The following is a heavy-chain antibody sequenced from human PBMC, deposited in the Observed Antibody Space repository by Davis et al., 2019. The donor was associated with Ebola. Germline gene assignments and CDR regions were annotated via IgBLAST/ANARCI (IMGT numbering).Heavy chain of an antibody. CDR1: GGSISSSSYY. Sequence: PSETLSLTCTVSGGSISSSSYYWGWIRQPPGKGLEWIGEINHSGSTNYNPSLKSRVTISVDTSKNQFSLKLSSVTAADTAVYYCAREFDSSGTFDYWGQGTLVTVSS. D-gene: IGHD3-22*01. CDR2: INHSGST. J-gene: IGHJ4*02. CDR3: AREFDSSGTFDY. V-gene: IGHV4-39*07.